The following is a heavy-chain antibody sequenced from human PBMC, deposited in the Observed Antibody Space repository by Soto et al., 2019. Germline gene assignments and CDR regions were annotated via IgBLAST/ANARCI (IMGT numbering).Heavy chain of an antibody. CDR1: GFTFEDYT. CDR3: AKDGSQKDNDGIGLGS. J-gene: IGHJ5*01. V-gene: IGHV3-43*01. D-gene: IGHD1-1*01. Sequence: EVQLVESGGDVVQPGGSLRLSCAASGFTFEDYTIHWVRQAPGKALEWVSLISWDGGTTYYTHSVKGRFTISRDNSKNSLYLQMSSLRPEDTALYYCAKDGSQKDNDGIGLGSWGQGTLVTVSS. CDR2: ISWDGGTT.